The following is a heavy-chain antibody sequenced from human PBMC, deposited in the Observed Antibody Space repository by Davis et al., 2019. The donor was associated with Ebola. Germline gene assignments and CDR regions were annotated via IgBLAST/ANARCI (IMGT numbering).Heavy chain of an antibody. CDR1: VYTLPESP. V-gene: IGHV1-24*01. D-gene: IGHD5-18*01. CDR2: FDPEDGES. CDR3: ATGTPWYSYGPSQGYYYYGMDV. J-gene: IGHJ6*02. Sequence: SVPVSHLVCVYTLPESPLHPVRQAPRRGLEWMGGFDPEDGESIYAQKFQGRVTMTEDTSTDTAYMELSSLRSEDTAVYYCATGTPWYSYGPSQGYYYYGMDVWGQGTTVTVSS.